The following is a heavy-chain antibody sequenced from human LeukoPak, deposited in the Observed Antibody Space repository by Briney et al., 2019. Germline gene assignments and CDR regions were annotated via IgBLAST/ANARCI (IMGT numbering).Heavy chain of an antibody. J-gene: IGHJ3*02. CDR1: GFTFSDYY. CDR3: AGAQKYSYDAFDI. CDR2: ISSSGSTI. Sequence: PGGSLRLSCAASGFTFSDYYMSWIRQAPGKGLEWVSYISSSGSTIYYADSVKGRFTISRDNAKNSLYLQMNSLSAEDTAVYYCAGAQKYSYDAFDIWGQGTMVTVSS. V-gene: IGHV3-11*04. D-gene: IGHD4-11*01.